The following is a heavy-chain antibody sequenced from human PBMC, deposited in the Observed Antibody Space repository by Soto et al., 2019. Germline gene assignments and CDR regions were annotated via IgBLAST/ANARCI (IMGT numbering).Heavy chain of an antibody. CDR1: GGTFSSYA. J-gene: IGHJ3*02. CDR2: IIPIFGTA. V-gene: IGHV1-69*06. CDR3: ASKEYLDRRREGVGPFDI. Sequence: SVKVSCKASGGTFSSYAISWVRQAPGQGLEWMGGIIPIFGTANYAQKFQGRVTITADKSTSTAYMELSSPRSEDTAVYYCASKEYLDRRREGVGPFDIWGQGTMVTVSS. D-gene: IGHD1-26*01.